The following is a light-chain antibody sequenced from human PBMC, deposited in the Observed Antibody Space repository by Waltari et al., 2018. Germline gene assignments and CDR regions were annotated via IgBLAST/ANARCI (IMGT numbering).Light chain of an antibody. CDR3: QQTYITPRT. CDR1: QTINNY. Sequence: TCRASQTINNYLNWYQQKSGKAPRLLIYGASNLQGGVPSRFRGSGSGTDFTLTISNLQPEDFATYYCQQTYITPRTFGQGTKVEIK. J-gene: IGKJ1*01. CDR2: GAS. V-gene: IGKV1-39*01.